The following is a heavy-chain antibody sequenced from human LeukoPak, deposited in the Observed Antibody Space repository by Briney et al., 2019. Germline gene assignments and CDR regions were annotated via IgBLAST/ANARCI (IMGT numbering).Heavy chain of an antibody. D-gene: IGHD3-10*01. J-gene: IGHJ3*02. V-gene: IGHV4-4*02. CDR3: ARAFTSTLKERGDAFDI. CDR1: GGSITSTNW. Sequence: SETLSLTCAVSGGSITSTNWWGWVRQPPGKGLEWIGEIYHTGSTNYNYSPSLTNRVTISVDTSKNQFSLKPSSVTAADTAVYYCARAFTSTLKERGDAFDIWGQGTMVTVSS. CDR2: IYHTGST.